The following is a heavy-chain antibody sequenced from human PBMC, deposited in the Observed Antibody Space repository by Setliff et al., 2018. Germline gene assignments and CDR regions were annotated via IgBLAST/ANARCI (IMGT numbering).Heavy chain of an antibody. CDR2: IHYSGST. CDR1: GGSISSSSYY. D-gene: IGHD6-13*01. Sequence: PSETLSLTCTVSGGSISSSSYYWGWIRQPPGKGLEWIGNIHYSGSTHYNPSLKSRVTISVDTSKNQFSLKLSSVTAADTVVYYCARGGRISYRPSTSWYILDYWGQGTLVTVSS. CDR3: ARGGRISYRPSTSWYILDY. J-gene: IGHJ4*02. V-gene: IGHV4-39*07.